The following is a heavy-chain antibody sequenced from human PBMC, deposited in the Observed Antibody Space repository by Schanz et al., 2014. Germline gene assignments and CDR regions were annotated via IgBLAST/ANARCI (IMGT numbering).Heavy chain of an antibody. CDR3: ARGQRRTIGRPFGP. D-gene: IGHD6-25*01. Sequence: QLQLVQSGAEVKKPGSSVKVSCKLSGGTFSSYTISWMRQAPGQGLEWMGKIIPVLNIATYAQRFQGRVAMTRDVSISTAYMELSSLASEDTAVYYCARGQRRTIGRPFGPWGQGTLVTFSS. CDR1: GGTFSSYT. V-gene: IGHV1-69*02. CDR2: IIPVLNIA. J-gene: IGHJ5*02.